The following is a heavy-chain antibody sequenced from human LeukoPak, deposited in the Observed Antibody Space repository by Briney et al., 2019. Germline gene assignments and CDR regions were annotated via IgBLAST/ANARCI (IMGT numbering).Heavy chain of an antibody. D-gene: IGHD3-16*02. Sequence: GGSLRLSCAASTFTFTSDWMHWVRQAPGKGLEWVAFIRYDGSNKYYADSVKGRFTISRDNSKNTLYLQMNSLRAEDTAVYYCAKDTYDYVWGSYRLQGYFDYWGQGTLVTVSS. CDR3: AKDTYDYVWGSYRLQGYFDY. CDR2: IRYDGSNK. V-gene: IGHV3-30*02. CDR1: TFTFTSDW. J-gene: IGHJ4*02.